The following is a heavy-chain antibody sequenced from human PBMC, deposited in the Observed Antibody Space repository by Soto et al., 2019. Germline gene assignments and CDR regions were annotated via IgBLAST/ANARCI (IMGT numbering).Heavy chain of an antibody. CDR3: AREENCSGGTCYSEYFHR. J-gene: IGHJ1*01. D-gene: IGHD2-15*01. Sequence: ASVKVSCKASGCLFTAYSMHWVRLAPGQGLEWMGVVNPSGGSTKYAQNFQGRVTMTRDTSTTTIYMELSSLRSDDTAIYYCAREENCSGGTCYSEYFHRWGQCTLVTGSS. CDR2: VNPSGGST. CDR1: GCLFTAYS. V-gene: IGHV1-46*01.